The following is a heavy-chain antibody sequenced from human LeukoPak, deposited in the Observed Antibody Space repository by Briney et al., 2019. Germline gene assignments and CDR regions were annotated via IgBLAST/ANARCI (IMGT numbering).Heavy chain of an antibody. CDR3: ARDNPEYYYYYGMDV. V-gene: IGHV3-23*01. CDR1: GFTFSSYA. CDR2: VSSNGAKT. J-gene: IGHJ6*02. Sequence: GGSLRLSCAASGFTFSSYAITWVRQAPGKGLEWVSAVSSNGAKTYYADSVKGRFTISRDNSKNTLYLQMNSLRAEDTAVYYCARDNPEYYYYYGMDVWGQGTTVTVSS.